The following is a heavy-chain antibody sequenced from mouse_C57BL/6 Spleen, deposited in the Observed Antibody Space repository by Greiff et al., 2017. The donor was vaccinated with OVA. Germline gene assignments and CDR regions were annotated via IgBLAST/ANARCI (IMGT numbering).Heavy chain of an antibody. D-gene: IGHD1-1*01. V-gene: IGHV1-55*01. CDR1: GYTFTSYW. J-gene: IGHJ2*01. Sequence: QVQLKQPGAELVKPGASVKMSCKASGYTFTSYWITWVKQRPGQGLEWIGDIYPGSGSTNYNEKFKSKATLTVDTSSSTAYMQLSSLTSEDSAVYYCARITTVGGYFDYWGQGTTLTVSS. CDR2: IYPGSGST. CDR3: ARITTVGGYFDY.